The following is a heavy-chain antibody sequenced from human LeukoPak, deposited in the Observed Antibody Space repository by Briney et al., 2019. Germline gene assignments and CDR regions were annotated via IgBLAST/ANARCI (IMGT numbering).Heavy chain of an antibody. V-gene: IGHV3-7*01. CDR1: GFIFTDHW. Sequence: GGSLRLSCVASGFIFTDHWMSWVRQAPGKGLDWVANIKEDESAKFYADSVRGRFTISRDNAKNSVYLEMDNLRVEDTAVYYCARAVDVADYWGRGTLVTVSS. CDR2: IKEDESAK. CDR3: ARAVDVADY. D-gene: IGHD3-16*01. J-gene: IGHJ4*02.